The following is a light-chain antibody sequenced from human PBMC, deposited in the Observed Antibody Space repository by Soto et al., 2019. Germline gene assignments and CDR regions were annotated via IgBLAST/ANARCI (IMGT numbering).Light chain of an antibody. V-gene: IGKV1-39*01. Sequence: DIQMTQSPSSLSASIGDRVTITCRASQSINNYLNWYQQKPGKAPKLLIYATSSLQSGVPSRFSGSGSGTEFTLTISSLQSEDFAVYYCQQYNNWWTFGQGTKVDIK. CDR3: QQYNNWWT. CDR2: ATS. CDR1: QSINNY. J-gene: IGKJ1*01.